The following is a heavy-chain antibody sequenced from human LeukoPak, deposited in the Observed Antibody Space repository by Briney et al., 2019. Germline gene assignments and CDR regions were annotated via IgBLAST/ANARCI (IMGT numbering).Heavy chain of an antibody. CDR2: MNPNSGNT. CDR3: ARGLSERNHVVVGVATRGGNWFDP. CDR1: GYTFTSCD. Sequence: ASVKVSCKASGYTFTSCDINWVRLAAGQGLEWMGWMNPNSGNTGYAQKFRGRVTMTRNTSISTAYMELSSLRSEDTAVYYCARGLSERNHVVVGVATRGGNWFDPWGQGTLVTVSS. V-gene: IGHV1-8*01. J-gene: IGHJ5*02. D-gene: IGHD2-15*01.